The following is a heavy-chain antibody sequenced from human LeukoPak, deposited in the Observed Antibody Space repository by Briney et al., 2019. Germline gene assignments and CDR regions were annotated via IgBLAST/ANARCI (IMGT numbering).Heavy chain of an antibody. V-gene: IGHV3-30*18. CDR3: AKDTVPTFDY. Sequence: GGSLRLSCAASGFTFSSYGMHWVRQAPGKGLEWVAVISYDGSNKYYADSVKGRFTISRDNSKNTLYLQMNSLRAEDTAVYYCAKDTVPTFDYWGQGTLVTVSS. J-gene: IGHJ4*02. CDR1: GFTFSSYG. D-gene: IGHD2-2*01. CDR2: ISYDGSNK.